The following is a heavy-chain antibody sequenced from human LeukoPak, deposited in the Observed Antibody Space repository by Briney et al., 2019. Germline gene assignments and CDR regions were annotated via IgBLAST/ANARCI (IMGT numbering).Heavy chain of an antibody. V-gene: IGHV3-74*03. D-gene: IGHD6-6*01. Sequence: PGGSLRLSCAASGFTFSSHWMHWVRQAPGKGLVWVARINCDGSNTTYADSGKGRFTISRDNAKNTLYLQMNSLRAEDTAVSHCDRSKSSYSTDAFDIWGQGTMVTVSS. CDR1: GFTFSSHW. J-gene: IGHJ3*02. CDR2: INCDGSNT. CDR3: DRSKSSYSTDAFDI.